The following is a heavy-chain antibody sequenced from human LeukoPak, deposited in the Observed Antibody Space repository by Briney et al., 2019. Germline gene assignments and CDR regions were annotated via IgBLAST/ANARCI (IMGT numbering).Heavy chain of an antibody. Sequence: GASVKVSCKASGGTFSSYAISWARQAPGQGLEWMGGIIPIFGTANYAQKFQGRVTITADESTSTAYMELSSLRSEDTAVYYCARSLAYCGGDCYFDYWGQGTLVTVSS. D-gene: IGHD2-21*02. CDR2: IIPIFGTA. CDR1: GGTFSSYA. CDR3: ARSLAYCGGDCYFDY. J-gene: IGHJ4*02. V-gene: IGHV1-69*01.